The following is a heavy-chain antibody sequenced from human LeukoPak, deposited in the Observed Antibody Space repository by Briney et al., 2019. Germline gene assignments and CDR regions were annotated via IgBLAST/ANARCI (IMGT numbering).Heavy chain of an antibody. CDR1: GFTFSAYG. J-gene: IGHJ4*02. Sequence: GGSLRLSCAASGFTFSAYGMSWVRQAPGKGLEWVSAISYSGGSTYYAASVKDHFAISRDNSKNTLYLQMDTLRVEDTAVYYCATQPPLGGFYTVDYWGQGALVTVSS. CDR3: ATQPPLGGFYTVDY. V-gene: IGHV3-23*01. CDR2: ISYSGGST. D-gene: IGHD3-3*01.